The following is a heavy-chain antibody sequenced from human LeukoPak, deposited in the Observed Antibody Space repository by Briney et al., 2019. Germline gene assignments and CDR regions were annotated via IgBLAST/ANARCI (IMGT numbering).Heavy chain of an antibody. J-gene: IGHJ6*03. CDR1: GYSISSGYY. CDR3: ARSGYDNFYYYYYMDV. V-gene: IGHV4-38-2*02. Sequence: SETLSLTCTVSGYSISSGYYWGWIRQPPGKGLEWIGSIYHSGSTYYNPSLKSRVTISVDTSKNQFSLKLSSVTAADTAVYYCARSGYDNFYYYYYMDVWGKGTTVTVSS. D-gene: IGHD5-12*01. CDR2: IYHSGST.